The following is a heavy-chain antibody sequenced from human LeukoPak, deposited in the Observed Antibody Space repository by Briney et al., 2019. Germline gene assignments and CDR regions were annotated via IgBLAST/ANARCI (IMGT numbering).Heavy chain of an antibody. J-gene: IGHJ4*02. D-gene: IGHD3-10*01. V-gene: IGHV4-59*01. CDR1: GGSISSYY. CDR3: ARAEGSGSYYNAYFDY. Sequence: SETLSLTCTVSGGSISSYYWSWIRQPPGKGLEWIGYIYYSGRTNYNASLTSRVTISVDTSKNQFSLKLSSLTAADTAVYYCARAEGSGSYYNAYFDYWGQGTLVTVSS. CDR2: IYYSGRT.